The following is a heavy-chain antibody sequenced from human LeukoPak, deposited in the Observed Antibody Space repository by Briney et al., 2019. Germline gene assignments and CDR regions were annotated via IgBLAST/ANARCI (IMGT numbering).Heavy chain of an antibody. D-gene: IGHD5-18*01. CDR3: ARAPVFGYSYGYTGRYYFDY. V-gene: IGHV4-31*03. CDR1: GGSISSGGYY. J-gene: IGHJ4*02. Sequence: SETLSLTCTVSGGSISSGGYYWSWIRQHPGKGLEWIGYIYYSGSTYYNPSLKSRVTISVDTSKNQFSLKLSSVTAADTAVYYCARAPVFGYSYGYTGRYYFDYWGQGTLVTVSA. CDR2: IYYSGST.